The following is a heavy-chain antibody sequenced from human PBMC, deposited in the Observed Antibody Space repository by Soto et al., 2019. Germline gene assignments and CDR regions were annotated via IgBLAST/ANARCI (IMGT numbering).Heavy chain of an antibody. CDR1: GYTFTSYG. J-gene: IGHJ4*02. CDR3: AGGAGVSGELYY. V-gene: IGHV1-18*01. CDR2: IRAYNGNT. D-gene: IGHD3-16*01. Sequence: QVQLVQSGAEVKKPGASVKVSCKASGYTFTSYGISWVRQAPGQGLEWMGWIRAYNGNTNYAQKLQGRVTMTTDTCRRTDYMDVKSLRCGATGVCYCAGGAGVSGELYYWGEGTLVTVSS.